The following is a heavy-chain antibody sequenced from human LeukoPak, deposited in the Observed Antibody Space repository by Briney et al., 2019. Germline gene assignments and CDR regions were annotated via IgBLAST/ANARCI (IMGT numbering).Heavy chain of an antibody. Sequence: SVKVSCKSSGGTFSSYAISWVRQAPGQGLEWMGGIIPIFGTANYAQKFQGRVTITTDESTSTAYMELRSLRSDDTAVYYCARHGGYDYHYYYYMDAWGKGTTVTVSS. CDR3: ARHGGYDYHYYYYMDA. J-gene: IGHJ6*03. CDR2: IIPIFGTA. V-gene: IGHV1-69*05. CDR1: GGTFSSYA. D-gene: IGHD5-12*01.